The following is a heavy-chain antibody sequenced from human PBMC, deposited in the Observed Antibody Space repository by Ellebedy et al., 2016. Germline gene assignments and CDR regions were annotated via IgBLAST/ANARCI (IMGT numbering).Heavy chain of an antibody. CDR3: ARVDYYGSGSYYRSRSGSDY. V-gene: IGHV4-34*01. D-gene: IGHD3-10*01. J-gene: IGHJ4*02. CDR2: INHSGST. Sequence: SETLSLTXAVYGGSFSGYYWSWIRQPPGKGLEWIGEINHSGSTNYNPSLKSRVTISVDTSKNQFSLKLSSVTAADTAVYYCARVDYYGSGSYYRSRSGSDYWGQGTLVTVSS. CDR1: GGSFSGYY.